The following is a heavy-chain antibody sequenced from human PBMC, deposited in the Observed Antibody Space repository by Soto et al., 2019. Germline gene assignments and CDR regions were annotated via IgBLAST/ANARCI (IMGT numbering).Heavy chain of an antibody. V-gene: IGHV3-11*05. Sequence: GGSLRLSCAASGFTVSSNYMSWVRQAPGKGLEWLSYIDSSTKYTNYADSVKGRFTISRDNAKNSLYLQMNSLRADDTAVYYCAREYYYTMDVWGQGTMVTVSS. CDR1: GFTVSSNY. CDR2: IDSSTKYT. CDR3: AREYYYTMDV. J-gene: IGHJ6*02.